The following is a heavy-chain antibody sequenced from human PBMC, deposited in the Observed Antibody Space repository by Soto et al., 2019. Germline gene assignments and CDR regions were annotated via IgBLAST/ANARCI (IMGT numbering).Heavy chain of an antibody. Sequence: QITLKESGPTLVKPTQTLTLTCTFSGFSLSSGGEGVGWIRQPPGKALEWLALIYWDDDKRYRPSLKTRLTTTKYASKDQGALTMSDLDADNTATYYFVHRKYSSDWCQTGHCDYWGQGILVTVSS. V-gene: IGHV2-5*02. J-gene: IGHJ4*02. CDR3: VHRKYSSDWCQTGHCDY. CDR1: GFSLSSGGEG. D-gene: IGHD6-13*01. CDR2: IYWDDDK.